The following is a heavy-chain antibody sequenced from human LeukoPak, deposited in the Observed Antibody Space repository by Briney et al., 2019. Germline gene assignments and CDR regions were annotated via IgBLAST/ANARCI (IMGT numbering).Heavy chain of an antibody. CDR1: GGSISSSSSY. D-gene: IGHD5-12*01. Sequence: SETLSLTCTVSGGSISSSSSYWGWIRQPPGKGLEWIGNIYYSGSTYYNPSLTSRVTMSVDTSKNQFSLKLSSVTASDTAVYSCANNRGYSAYDYWGQGTLVTVSS. CDR2: IYYSGST. J-gene: IGHJ4*02. CDR3: ANNRGYSAYDY. V-gene: IGHV4-39*01.